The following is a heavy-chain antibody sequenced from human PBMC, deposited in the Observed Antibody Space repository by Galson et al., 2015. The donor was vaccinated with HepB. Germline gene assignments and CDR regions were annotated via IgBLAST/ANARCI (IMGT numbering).Heavy chain of an antibody. V-gene: IGHV3-66*01. D-gene: IGHD3-10*02. CDR3: ARDHYYVRGG. Sequence: SLRLSCAASGFTVNSNYMSWVRQAPGKGLEWVSVIYSGGSTYCADSVKGRFTISRDNSKNTLYLQMNSLRAEDTAVYYCARDHYYVRGGWGQGTLVTVSS. CDR2: IYSGGST. CDR1: GFTVNSNY. J-gene: IGHJ4*02.